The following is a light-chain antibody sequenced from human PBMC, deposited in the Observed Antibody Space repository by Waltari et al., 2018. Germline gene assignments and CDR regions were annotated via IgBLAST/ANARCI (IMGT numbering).Light chain of an antibody. CDR2: HAS. CDR1: QSVIKY. V-gene: IGKV3-20*01. CDR3: QKYDSLPAT. J-gene: IGKJ1*01. Sequence: SCMASQSVIKYLAWYQHKPGRAPRRRIYHASTRATGIPDRFSGSGSGTDFSLTISRLEPEDFAVYYCQKYDSLPATFGQGTRVEIK.